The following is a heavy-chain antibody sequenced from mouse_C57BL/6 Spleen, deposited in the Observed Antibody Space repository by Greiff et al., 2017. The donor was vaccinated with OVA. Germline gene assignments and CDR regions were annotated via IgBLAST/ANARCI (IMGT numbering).Heavy chain of an antibody. D-gene: IGHD2-4*01. CDR3: ARHDSLYAMDY. V-gene: IGHV5-6*01. Sequence: DVQLVESGGDLVKPGGSLKLSCAASGFTFSSYGMSWVRQTPDKRLEWVATISSGGSYTYYPDSVKGRFTISRDNAKNTLYLQMSSLKSEDTAMYYCARHDSLYAMDYWGQGTSVTVSS. CDR1: GFTFSSYG. CDR2: ISSGGSYT. J-gene: IGHJ4*01.